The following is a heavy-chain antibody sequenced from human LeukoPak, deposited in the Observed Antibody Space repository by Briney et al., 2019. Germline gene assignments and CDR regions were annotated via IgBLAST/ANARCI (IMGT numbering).Heavy chain of an antibody. V-gene: IGHV4-38-2*02. CDR2: IYHSGST. J-gene: IGHJ4*02. D-gene: IGHD3-3*01. CDR1: GYSISSGYY. Sequence: SETLSLTCTVSGYSISSGYYWGWIRQPPGKGLEWIGSIYHSGSTYYNPSLKSRVTISVDTSKNQFSLKLSSVTAADTAVYYCARARGHYDFWSGYWRGYFDYWGQGTLVTVSS. CDR3: ARARGHYDFWSGYWRGYFDY.